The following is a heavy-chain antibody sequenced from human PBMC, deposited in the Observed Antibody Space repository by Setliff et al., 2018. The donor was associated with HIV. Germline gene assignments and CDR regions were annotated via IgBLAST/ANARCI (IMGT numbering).Heavy chain of an antibody. D-gene: IGHD2-21*01. CDR3: ARHPPYLDWLDP. V-gene: IGHV4-4*09. J-gene: IGHJ5*02. CDR1: GGSISSYY. Sequence: SETLSLTCTVSGGSISSYYWSWIRQSPGKGLEWIGYTYTSGSTNYNHNPSLKSRVTISVDTSKNRFSLKLSSVTAADTAIYYCARHPPYLDWLDPWGQGTLVTVSS. CDR2: TYTSGST.